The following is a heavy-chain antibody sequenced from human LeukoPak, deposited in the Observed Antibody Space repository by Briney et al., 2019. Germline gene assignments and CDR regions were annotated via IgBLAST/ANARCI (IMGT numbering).Heavy chain of an antibody. J-gene: IGHJ6*03. D-gene: IGHD3-22*01. V-gene: IGHV1-46*01. CDR3: ARSSGYYSSLFYMHV. CDR2: INPSGDPT. Sequence: ASVKVSCKASGYTFTSYYMHWVRQAPGQGVEWVGIINPSGDPTTYAQKFQGRVTMTSDMSTSIVYMELSSLRSEDTAVYYCARSSGYYSSLFYMHVWGKGTTVTVSS. CDR1: GYTFTSYY.